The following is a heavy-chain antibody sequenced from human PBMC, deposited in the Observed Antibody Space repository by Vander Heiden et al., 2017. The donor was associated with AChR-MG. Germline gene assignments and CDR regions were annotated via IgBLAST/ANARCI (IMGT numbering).Heavy chain of an antibody. V-gene: IGHV3-53*02. CDR1: GFTVSSNY. CDR3: ARDRGDYGGNSAGYFDL. D-gene: IGHD4-17*01. Sequence: EVQLVETGGGLIQPGGSLSLSCAASGFTVSSNYMSLVRQAPGKGLGWVSVIYSGGSTYYADSVKGRFTISRDNSKNTLYLQMNSLRAEDTAVYYCARDRGDYGGNSAGYFDLWGRGTLVTVSS. CDR2: IYSGGST. J-gene: IGHJ2*01.